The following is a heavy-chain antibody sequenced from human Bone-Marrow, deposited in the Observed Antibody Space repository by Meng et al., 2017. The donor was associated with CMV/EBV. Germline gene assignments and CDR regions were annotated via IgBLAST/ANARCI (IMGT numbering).Heavy chain of an antibody. CDR2: IYPGDSDT. CDR3: ARDQGLGGYDFWSGSPRYGMDV. Sequence: GGSLRLSCKGSGYSFTSYWIGWVRQMPGKGLEWMRIIYPGDSDTRYSPSFQGQVTISADKSVSTAYPQWRSLKASATAVYYCARDQGLGGYDFWSGSPRYGMDVWGQGTTVTFSS. D-gene: IGHD3-3*01. V-gene: IGHV5-51*01. CDR1: GYSFTSYW. J-gene: IGHJ6*01.